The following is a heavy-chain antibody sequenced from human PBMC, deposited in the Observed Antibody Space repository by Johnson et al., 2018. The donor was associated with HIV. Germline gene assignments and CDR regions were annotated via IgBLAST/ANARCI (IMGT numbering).Heavy chain of an antibody. CDR3: ARTRHYYEAFDI. Sequence: QVQLVESGGGLVQPGGSLRLSCAASGFAFRTYWMVWVRQVPGKRPVWVAFIRYDGSNKYYADSVTGRFTISRANSKNTLYLQMNSLRAEETAVYYCARTRHYYEAFDIWGQGTMVTVSS. CDR2: IRYDGSNK. D-gene: IGHD3-10*01. CDR1: GFAFRTYW. J-gene: IGHJ3*02. V-gene: IGHV3-30*02.